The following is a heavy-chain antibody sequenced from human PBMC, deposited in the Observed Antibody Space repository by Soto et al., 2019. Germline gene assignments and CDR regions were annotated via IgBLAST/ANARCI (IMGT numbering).Heavy chain of an antibody. CDR1: GFSLSTTGVG. J-gene: IGHJ4*02. Sequence: QITLKESGPTLLKPTQTLTLTCTFSGFSLSTTGVGVGWIRQPPGKALEWLALIYWNDAKYYSPSLKSRLTIXTXTXXNQVVLTMTNMAPVDTATYYCAPRPAAAVGTFSDYWGQGTLVTVSA. D-gene: IGHD6-13*01. V-gene: IGHV2-5*01. CDR3: APRPAAAVGTFSDY. CDR2: IYWNDAK.